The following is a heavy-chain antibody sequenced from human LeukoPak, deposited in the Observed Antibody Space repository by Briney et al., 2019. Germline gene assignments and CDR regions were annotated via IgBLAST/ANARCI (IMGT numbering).Heavy chain of an antibody. CDR1: GFTFDDYA. J-gene: IGHJ4*02. D-gene: IGHD6-13*01. CDR2: ISWNSGSI. Sequence: PGRSLRLSCAASGFTFDDYAMHWVRQAPGKGLEWVSGISWNSGSIGYADSVKGRFTISRDNAKNSLYLQMNSLRAEDTALYYCAKDLAAAALYYFDYWGQGTLVTVSS. V-gene: IGHV3-9*01. CDR3: AKDLAAAALYYFDY.